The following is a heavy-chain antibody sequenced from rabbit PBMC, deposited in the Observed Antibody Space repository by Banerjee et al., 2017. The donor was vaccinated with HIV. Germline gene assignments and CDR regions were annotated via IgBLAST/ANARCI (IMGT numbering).Heavy chain of an antibody. Sequence: QEQLVESGGGLVQPGGSLKLSCKASGFDFSSYGVSWVRQAPGKGLEWIGYIDPVFGSTYYASWVNGRFTISSHNAQNTLYLQLNSLTAADTATYFCVRERGSGWGFNSWGQGTLVTVS. CDR3: VRERGSGWGFNS. CDR2: IDPVFGST. D-gene: IGHD4-1*01. V-gene: IGHV1S47*01. J-gene: IGHJ4*01. CDR1: GFDFSSYG.